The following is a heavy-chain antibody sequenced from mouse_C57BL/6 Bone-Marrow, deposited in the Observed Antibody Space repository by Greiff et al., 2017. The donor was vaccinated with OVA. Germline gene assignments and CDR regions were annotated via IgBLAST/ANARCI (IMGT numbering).Heavy chain of an antibody. V-gene: IGHV1-26*01. CDR3: ARRRKGRWVDY. Sequence: EVQLQQSGPELVKPGASVKISCKASGYTFTDYYMNWVKQSHGKSLEWIGDINPNNGGTSYNQKFKGKATLTVDKSSSTAYMELRSLTSEDSAVYYCARRRKGRWVDYWGQGTTLTVSS. CDR2: INPNNGGT. CDR1: GYTFTDYY. J-gene: IGHJ2*01. D-gene: IGHD3-3*01.